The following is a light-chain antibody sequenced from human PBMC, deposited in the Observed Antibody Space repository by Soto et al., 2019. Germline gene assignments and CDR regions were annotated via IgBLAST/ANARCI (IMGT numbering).Light chain of an antibody. V-gene: IGLV1-47*01. Sequence: QSVLTQPPSVSGAPGQRVTISCTGSTSNIGAGYDVHWYRQLPGTAPRLLISMNDQRPSGVPDRFSGSKSGTSASLAISGLRSEDEADYYCASWDDSLSGYVFGTGTKV. CDR1: TSNIGAGYD. CDR3: ASWDDSLSGYV. CDR2: MND. J-gene: IGLJ1*01.